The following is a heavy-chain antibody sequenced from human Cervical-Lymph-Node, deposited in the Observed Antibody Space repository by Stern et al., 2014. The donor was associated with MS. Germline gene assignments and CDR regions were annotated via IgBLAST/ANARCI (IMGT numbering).Heavy chain of an antibody. CDR3: ARGGGLVGYFDY. J-gene: IGHJ4*02. Sequence: QVQLVQSEAEVKKPGSSVKVSCKASGDTFSSYAINWVRQVPGQGLEWMGGITPVFGITNYAQKFQGRVTITADKSTNTAYMELMTLRSEDTAVYYCARGGGLVGYFDYWGQGTLVSVSS. V-gene: IGHV1-69*17. CDR1: GDTFSSYA. CDR2: ITPVFGIT. D-gene: IGHD1-26*01.